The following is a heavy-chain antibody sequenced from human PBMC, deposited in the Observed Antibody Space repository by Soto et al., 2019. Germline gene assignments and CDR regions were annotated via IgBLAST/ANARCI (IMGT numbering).Heavy chain of an antibody. CDR3: ARVVPGAEAWFGP. V-gene: IGHV1-18*01. CDR1: GYTFSNYG. Sequence: ASVTVSCTTSGYTFSNYGITWVRQAPGQPLEWLGWISLYSDGTNYAQKFQGRVSMTTDTSTPTAYMELRSLRSDDTAVYYCARVVPGAEAWFGPWGQGTLVTVSS. J-gene: IGHJ5*02. CDR2: ISLYSDGT. D-gene: IGHD2-2*01.